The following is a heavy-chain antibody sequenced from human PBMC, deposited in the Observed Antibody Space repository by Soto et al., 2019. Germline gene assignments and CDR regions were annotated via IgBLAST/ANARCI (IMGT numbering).Heavy chain of an antibody. CDR2: IWYDGSNK. D-gene: IGHD1-7*01. J-gene: IGHJ6*02. CDR3: ARDVFVRNYESRGMDV. CDR1: GFTFSSYG. V-gene: IGHV3-33*01. Sequence: PGGSLRLSCAASGFTFSSYGMHWVRQAPGKGLEWVAVIWYDGSNKYYADSVKGRFTISRDNSKNTLYLQMNSLRAEDTAVYYCARDVFVRNYESRGMDVWGQGTTVTVSS.